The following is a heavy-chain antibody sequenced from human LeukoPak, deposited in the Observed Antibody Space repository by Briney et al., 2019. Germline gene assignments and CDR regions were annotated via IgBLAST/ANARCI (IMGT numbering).Heavy chain of an antibody. J-gene: IGHJ4*02. Sequence: PSETLSLTCTVSGGSISSSSYYWGWIRQPPGKGLEWIGSIYYSGSTYYNPSLKSRVTISVDTSKNQFSLKLSSVTAADTAVYYCATIGYYTPGGYWGQGTLVTVSS. CDR2: IYYSGST. D-gene: IGHD2-2*02. V-gene: IGHV4-39*01. CDR1: GGSISSSSYY. CDR3: ATIGYYTPGGY.